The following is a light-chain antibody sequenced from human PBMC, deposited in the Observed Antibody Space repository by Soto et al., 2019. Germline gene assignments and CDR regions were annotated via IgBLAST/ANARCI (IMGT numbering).Light chain of an antibody. V-gene: IGLV7-46*01. Sequence: QTVVTQEPSLTVSPGGTVTLTCGSSTGDVTSGHYPFWFQQKPGQAPRTLIFDTTNRPSWTPARFSGSLLGGKAALTLSGAPAEDGAGYFRLPSFGGDGLFGGGTKLTVL. CDR3: LPSFGGDGL. CDR1: TGDVTSGHY. J-gene: IGLJ2*01. CDR2: DTT.